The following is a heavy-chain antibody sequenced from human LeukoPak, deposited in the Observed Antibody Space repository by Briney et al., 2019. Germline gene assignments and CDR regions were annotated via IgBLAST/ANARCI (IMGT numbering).Heavy chain of an antibody. CDR2: ISGSGGST. Sequence: GGSLRLSCAASGFTFSSYAMSWVRQAPGKGLEWVSAISGSGGSTYYADSVKSRFTISRDNSKNTLYLQMNSLRAEDTAVYYCAKDGGYDFWSGYERAAFDIWGQGTMVTVSS. D-gene: IGHD3-3*01. CDR3: AKDGGYDFWSGYERAAFDI. CDR1: GFTFSSYA. V-gene: IGHV3-23*01. J-gene: IGHJ3*02.